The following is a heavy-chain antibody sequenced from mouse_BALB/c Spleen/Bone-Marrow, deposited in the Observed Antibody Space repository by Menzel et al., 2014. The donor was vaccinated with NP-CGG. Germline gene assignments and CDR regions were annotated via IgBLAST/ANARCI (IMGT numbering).Heavy chain of an antibody. V-gene: IGHV5-12-2*01. D-gene: IGHD1-1*01. CDR3: ARHGYYGSRAMDY. Sequence: EVKVEESGGGLVQPGGSLKLSCAAPGFTFSSHTMSWVRQTPEKRLEWVAYISNGGGSTYYPDTVKGRFTISRDNAKNTPYLQMSSLKSEDTAMYYCARHGYYGSRAMDYWGQGTSVTVSS. J-gene: IGHJ4*01. CDR1: GFTFSSHT. CDR2: ISNGGGST.